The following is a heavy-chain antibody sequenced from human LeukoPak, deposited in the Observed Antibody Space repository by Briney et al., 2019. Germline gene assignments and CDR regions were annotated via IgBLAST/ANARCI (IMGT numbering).Heavy chain of an antibody. CDR3: ARQSGATTWGYFDG. V-gene: IGHV4-39*01. Sequence: KTSETLSLTCTVSGGSISTSSYYWGWIRQPPGKGLEWIVSIYYSGSTYYNPSLKSRVTISVDTSKSQFSLRLSSVTAADTAVYYCARQSGATTWGYFDGWGQGTLVTVSS. D-gene: IGHD1-26*01. CDR1: GGSISTSSYY. J-gene: IGHJ4*02. CDR2: IYYSGST.